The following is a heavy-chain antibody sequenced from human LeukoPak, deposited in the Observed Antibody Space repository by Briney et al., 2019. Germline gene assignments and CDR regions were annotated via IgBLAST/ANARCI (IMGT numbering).Heavy chain of an antibody. CDR1: GYTFTGYY. J-gene: IGHJ3*02. CDR2: INPNSGGT. D-gene: IGHD3-10*01. CDR3: AREYGWFGERHTRAFDI. V-gene: IGHV1-2*02. Sequence: GASVKVSCKASGYTFTGYYMHWVRQAPGQGLEWMGWINPNSGGTNYAQKFQGRVTMTRDTSISTAYMELSRLRSDDTAVYYCAREYGWFGERHTRAFDIWGQGTMVTVSS.